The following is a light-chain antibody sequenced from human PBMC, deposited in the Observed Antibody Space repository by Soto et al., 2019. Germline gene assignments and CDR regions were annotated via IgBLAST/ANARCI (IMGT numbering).Light chain of an antibody. J-gene: IGKJ4*01. CDR2: GAS. Sequence: EVVLTQSPGTLSLSPGERATLSCRASPSVSSRYLTWYQQKPGQAPRLLIYGASSRATGIPDRFSGSGSGTEFILTITRLEPEDFAVYYCQQYGRSTQVTFGGGTKVEIK. CDR1: PSVSSRY. V-gene: IGKV3-20*01. CDR3: QQYGRSTQVT.